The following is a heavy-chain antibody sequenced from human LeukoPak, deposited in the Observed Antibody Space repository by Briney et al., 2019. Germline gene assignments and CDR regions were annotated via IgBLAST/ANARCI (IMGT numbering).Heavy chain of an antibody. CDR2: MSYDGSNK. Sequence: PGGSLRLSCAASGFTFSSYAMHWVRQAPGKGLEWVAVMSYDGSNKYYADSVKGRFTISRDNSKNTLYLQMNSLRAEDTAVYYCARADSMIVVVTTFDYWGQGTLVTVSS. D-gene: IGHD3-22*01. CDR1: GFTFSSYA. CDR3: ARADSMIVVVTTFDY. J-gene: IGHJ4*02. V-gene: IGHV3-30-3*01.